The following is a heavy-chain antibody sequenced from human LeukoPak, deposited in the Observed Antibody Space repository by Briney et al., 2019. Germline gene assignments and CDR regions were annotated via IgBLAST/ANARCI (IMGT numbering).Heavy chain of an antibody. Sequence: PGGSLRLSCAASGFTFSRDWMHSVRQPPGKGLVWVSLISDDVSITTYADSVHGRFSISRDNAKSTVFLQMNSLRVEGTAVYYCVRRYYEYNVYDRHFDFWGQGILVTVSS. D-gene: IGHD5/OR15-5a*01. CDR1: GFTFSRDW. J-gene: IGHJ4*02. V-gene: IGHV3-74*03. CDR3: VRRYYEYNVYDRHFDF. CDR2: ISDDVSIT.